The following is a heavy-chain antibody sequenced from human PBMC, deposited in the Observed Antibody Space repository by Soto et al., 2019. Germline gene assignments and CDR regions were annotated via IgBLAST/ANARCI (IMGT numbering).Heavy chain of an antibody. J-gene: IGHJ5*02. Sequence: QLQLQESGPGLVKPSETLSLTCTVSGGSISSSSYYWGWIRQPPGKGLEWIGSIYYSGSTYYNPSLKSRVTISVDTSKKQFSLKLSSVTAADTAVYYCARQAGGWFDPWGQGTLVTVSS. CDR2: IYYSGST. V-gene: IGHV4-39*01. CDR3: ARQAGGWFDP. CDR1: GGSISSSSYY. D-gene: IGHD2-15*01.